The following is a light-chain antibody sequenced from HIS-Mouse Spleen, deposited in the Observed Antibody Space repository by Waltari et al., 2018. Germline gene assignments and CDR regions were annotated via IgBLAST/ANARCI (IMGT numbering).Light chain of an antibody. CDR1: ALPKQY. Sequence: SYELTQPPSVSVSPGQTARITCSGDALPKQYAYWYQQKPGQAPVLVISKDSERASGIPERFAGSSSGTTVTLTISGVQAEDEADYYCQSADSSGTYSVVFGGGTKLTVL. J-gene: IGLJ2*01. CDR3: QSADSSGTYSVV. V-gene: IGLV3-25*03. CDR2: KDS.